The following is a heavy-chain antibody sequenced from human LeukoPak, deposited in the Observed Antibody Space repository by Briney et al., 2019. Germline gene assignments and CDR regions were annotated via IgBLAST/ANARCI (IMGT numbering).Heavy chain of an antibody. CDR1: GFTFSDCY. CDR2: ISLTVDDT. Sequence: GGSLRLSCAASGFTFSDCYMTCLRQGRGERLEWLSYISLTVDDTEYAESVKGRFTISRDNARTSLYLQMNSLRGDDTGVYYCATGGITNWYNFNYWGQGTQVTVSS. CDR3: ATGGITNWYNFNY. J-gene: IGHJ4*02. D-gene: IGHD1/OR15-1a*01. V-gene: IGHV3-11*06.